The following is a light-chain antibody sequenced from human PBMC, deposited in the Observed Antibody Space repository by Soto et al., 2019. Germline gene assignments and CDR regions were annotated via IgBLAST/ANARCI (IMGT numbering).Light chain of an antibody. CDR1: SSDVGSYNR. V-gene: IGLV2-18*01. J-gene: IGLJ1*01. CDR2: EVN. Sequence: QSALTQPPSVSGSPGQSVTISCTGTSSDVGSYNRLSWYQQPPGTAPKLIMYEVNTRPSGVPDRFSGSKSGSTASLTISGLQVEDEADYYCSLYISGSTYVFGTGTKLTVL. CDR3: SLYISGSTYV.